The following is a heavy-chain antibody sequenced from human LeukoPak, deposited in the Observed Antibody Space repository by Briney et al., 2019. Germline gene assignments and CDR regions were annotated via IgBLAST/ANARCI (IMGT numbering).Heavy chain of an antibody. D-gene: IGHD4-17*01. Sequence: PGGSLRLSCAASGFTFSSYSMNWVRQAPGKGLEWVSSISSSSSYIYYADSVKGRFTISRDNAKNSLYLQMNSLRAEDTAVHYCARGGLRQNYFDYWGQGTLVTVSS. CDR2: ISSSSSYI. CDR3: ARGGLRQNYFDY. V-gene: IGHV3-21*01. CDR1: GFTFSSYS. J-gene: IGHJ4*02.